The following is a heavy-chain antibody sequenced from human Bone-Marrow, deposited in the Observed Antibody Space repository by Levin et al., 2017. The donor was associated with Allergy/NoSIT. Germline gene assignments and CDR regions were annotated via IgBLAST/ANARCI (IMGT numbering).Heavy chain of an antibody. D-gene: IGHD3-16*01. Sequence: AGGSLRLSCAASGFTFDDFAMHWVRQAPEKGLEWVSGINWNSNTIDYADSVKGRFTISRDNAKNSLYLKMNSLRPEDTAFYYCAKVPSSFGGSYYFHHWGRGTLVTVSS. CDR3: AKVPSSFGGSYYFHH. V-gene: IGHV3-9*01. CDR2: INWNSNTI. J-gene: IGHJ1*01. CDR1: GFTFDDFA.